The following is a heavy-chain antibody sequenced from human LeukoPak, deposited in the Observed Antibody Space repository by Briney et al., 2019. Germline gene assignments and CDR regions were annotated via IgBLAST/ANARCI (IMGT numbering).Heavy chain of an antibody. J-gene: IGHJ4*02. CDR2: IYYSGST. Sequence: SSETLSLTCTVSGGSISSGDYYWSWIRQPPGKGLEWIGYIYYSGSTYYNPSLKSRVTISVYTSKNQFSLKLSSVTAADTAVYYCARDGDYYGSGSYSPFDYWGQGTLVTVSS. V-gene: IGHV4-30-4*01. D-gene: IGHD3-10*01. CDR3: ARDGDYYGSGSYSPFDY. CDR1: GGSISSGDYY.